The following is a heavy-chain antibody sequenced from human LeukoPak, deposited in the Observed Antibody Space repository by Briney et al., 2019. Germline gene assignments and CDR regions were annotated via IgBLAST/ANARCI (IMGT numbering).Heavy chain of an antibody. CDR3: AKVSPYYYYYMDV. V-gene: IGHV3-30*18. CDR1: GFTFSDYY. J-gene: IGHJ6*03. CDR2: ISYDGSNK. Sequence: GGSLRLSCAASGFTFSDYYMSWIRQAPGKGLEWVAVISYDGSNKYYADSVKGRFTISRDNSKNTLYLQMNSLRAEDTAVYYCAKVSPYYYYYMDVWGKGTTVTVSS.